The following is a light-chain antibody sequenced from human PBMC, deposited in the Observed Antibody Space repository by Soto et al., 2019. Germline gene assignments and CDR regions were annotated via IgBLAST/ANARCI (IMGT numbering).Light chain of an antibody. Sequence: EIVLTQSPGTLSLSPGERATLSCRASQSVTSSYLAWYQQRPGQAPRLLIYGASSRATGIPDRFSGSGSGTDFTLTISRLEPEDFAVYSCQQYDSSSWTFGQGTKVEIK. CDR3: QQYDSSSWT. CDR1: QSVTSSY. J-gene: IGKJ1*01. CDR2: GAS. V-gene: IGKV3-20*01.